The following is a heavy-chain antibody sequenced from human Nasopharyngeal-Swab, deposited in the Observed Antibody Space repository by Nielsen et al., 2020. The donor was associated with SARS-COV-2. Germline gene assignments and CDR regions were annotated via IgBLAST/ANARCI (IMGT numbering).Heavy chain of an antibody. V-gene: IGHV4-34*01. J-gene: IGHJ4*02. CDR2: INHSGST. D-gene: IGHD5-12*01. CDR3: ARAETKISGYDLFDY. CDR1: GGSFSGYY. Sequence: SETLSLTCAVYGGSFSGYYWSWNRQPPGKGLEWIGEINHSGSTNYNPSLKSRVTISVDTSKNQFSLKLSSVTAADTAVYYCARAETKISGYDLFDYWGQGTLVTVSS.